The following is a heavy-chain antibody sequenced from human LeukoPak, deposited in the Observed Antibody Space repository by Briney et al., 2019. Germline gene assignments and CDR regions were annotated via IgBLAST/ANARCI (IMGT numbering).Heavy chain of an antibody. CDR2: IIPIFGTP. V-gene: IGHV1-69*05. CDR3: ARDPYYYDSSGYYRD. D-gene: IGHD3-22*01. J-gene: IGHJ4*02. Sequence: IIPIFGTPNYAQKFQGRVTITTDESTSTAYMELSSLRSEDTAVYYCARDPYYYDSSGYYRDWGQGTLVTVSS.